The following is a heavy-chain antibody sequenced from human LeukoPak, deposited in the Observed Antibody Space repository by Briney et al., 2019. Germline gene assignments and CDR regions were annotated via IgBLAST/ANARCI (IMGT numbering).Heavy chain of an antibody. CDR1: GFTFSRYW. Sequence: GGSLRLSCAASGFTFSRYWMSWVRQAPGKGLEWVANINEDGSEKIYVDFVKGRFTISRDNAKNSLYLQMNSLRGEDRAMYYCARQRYMDVWGKGTTVTVSS. CDR2: INEDGSEK. V-gene: IGHV3-7*01. CDR3: ARQRYMDV. J-gene: IGHJ6*03.